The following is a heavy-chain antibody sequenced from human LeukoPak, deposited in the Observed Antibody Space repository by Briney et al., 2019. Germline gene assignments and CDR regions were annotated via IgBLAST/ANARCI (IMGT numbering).Heavy chain of an antibody. J-gene: IGHJ5*02. D-gene: IGHD3-10*01. CDR2: IYYSGST. CDR3: ARDWDGSGSYYNGQNWFDP. V-gene: IGHV4-59*01. CDR1: GGSISSYY. Sequence: PSETLSLTCTVSGGSISSYYWSWIRQPPGKGLEWIGYIYYSGSTNYNPSLKSRVTISVDTSKNQFSLKLSSVTAADTAVYYCARDWDGSGSYYNGQNWFDPWGQGTLVTVSS.